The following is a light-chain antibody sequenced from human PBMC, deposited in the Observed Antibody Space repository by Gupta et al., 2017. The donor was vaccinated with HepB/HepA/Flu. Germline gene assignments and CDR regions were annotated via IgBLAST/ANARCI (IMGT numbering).Light chain of an antibody. CDR3: QQLKSYPLT. CDR1: QAIGSF. CDR2: AAS. V-gene: IGKV1-9*01. Sequence: DIQLTQSPSFLSASVGDRVTITCRASQAIGSFLGWYQQKSGRAPKFLIYAASTLQSGVPSRFSGSGSGTEFTLTINSLQPEDFATYYCQQLKSYPLTFGGGTKVEI. J-gene: IGKJ4*01.